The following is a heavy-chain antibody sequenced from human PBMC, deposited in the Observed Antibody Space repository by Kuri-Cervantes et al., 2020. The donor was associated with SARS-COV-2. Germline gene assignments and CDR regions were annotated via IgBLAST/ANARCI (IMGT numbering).Heavy chain of an antibody. J-gene: IGHJ4*02. D-gene: IGHD3-10*01. CDR1: GYTFTSYG. Sequence: ASVKVSCKASGYTFTSYGISWVRQAPGQGLEWMGWISAHNDHTNYAQNFQGRVTMTTDTSTSTAFMEVRSLRSDDTAVYYCARSITMVRGVIIPRGPSDYWGQGTLVTVSS. CDR3: ARSITMVRGVIIPRGPSDY. V-gene: IGHV1-18*01. CDR2: ISAHNDHT.